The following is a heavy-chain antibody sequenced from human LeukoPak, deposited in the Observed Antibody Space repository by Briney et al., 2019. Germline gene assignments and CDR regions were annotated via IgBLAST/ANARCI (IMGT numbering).Heavy chain of an antibody. CDR2: INPNSGGT. D-gene: IGHD1-1*01. CDR3: ARDNSLNDFDY. CDR1: GYTFTGYY. Sequence: GASVKVSCKASGYTFTGYYMHWVRQAPGQGLEWMGWINPNSGGTNYAQKFQGRVTMTRDTSISTAFMEVSRLTSDDTAVYYCARDNSLNDFDYWGQGTLVTVAS. J-gene: IGHJ4*02. V-gene: IGHV1-2*02.